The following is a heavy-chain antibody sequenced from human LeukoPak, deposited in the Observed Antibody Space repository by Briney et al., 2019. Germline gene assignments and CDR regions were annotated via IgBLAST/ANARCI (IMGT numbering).Heavy chain of an antibody. D-gene: IGHD2-2*01. J-gene: IGHJ4*02. V-gene: IGHV3-48*01. CDR2: ISSSSSTI. CDR1: GFTFSSYS. Sequence: GGSLRLSCAASGFTFSSYSMNWVRQAPGKGLEWVSYISSSSSTIYYADSVKGRFTISRDNAKNTLYLQMNSLRAEDTAVYYCAKPSVPAAMPSSYYFDYWGQGTLVTVSS. CDR3: AKPSVPAAMPSSYYFDY.